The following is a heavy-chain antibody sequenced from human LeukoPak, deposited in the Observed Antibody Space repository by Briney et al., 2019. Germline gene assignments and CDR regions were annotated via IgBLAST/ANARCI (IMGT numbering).Heavy chain of an antibody. CDR1: GGSISSYY. CDR3: AISSDSSGYYYYGMDV. CDR2: IYYSGST. Sequence: SESLSLTCTVAGGSISSYYWSWIRQPPGKGLGWIGFIYYSGSTNYTHSLKSRVTISVDTSKNQFSLKLSSVTAADTAVYYCAISSDSSGYYYYGMDVWGQGTTVTVSS. J-gene: IGHJ6*02. V-gene: IGHV4-59*08. D-gene: IGHD3-22*01.